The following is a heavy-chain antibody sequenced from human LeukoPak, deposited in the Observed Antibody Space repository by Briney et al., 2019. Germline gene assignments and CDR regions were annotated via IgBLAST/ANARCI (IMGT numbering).Heavy chain of an antibody. V-gene: IGHV1-2*02. CDR3: ARLAAVPG. J-gene: IGHJ1*01. CDR2: IHPNSGGA. CDR1: GYTFTDYY. Sequence: ASVKVSCKASGYTFTDYYLHWVRQAPGQGLEWMGWIHPNSGGANYAQKFQGRVAMTRDTSISTAYMELSSLRSDDTAVYYCARLAAVPGWGQGTLVTVSS. D-gene: IGHD6-19*01.